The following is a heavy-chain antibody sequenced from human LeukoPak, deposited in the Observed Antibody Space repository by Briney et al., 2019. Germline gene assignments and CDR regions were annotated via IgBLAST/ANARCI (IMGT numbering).Heavy chain of an antibody. CDR2: INPNSGGT. CDR1: GYTFTGYY. V-gene: IGHV1-2*02. Sequence: ASVKVSCKASGYTFTGYYMHWVRQAPGQGLEWMGWINPNSGGTNYAQKFQGRVTMTTDTSTSTAYMELRSLRSDDTAVYYCARDLTGYYRYWGQGTLVTVSS. J-gene: IGHJ4*02. D-gene: IGHD3-9*01. CDR3: ARDLTGYYRY.